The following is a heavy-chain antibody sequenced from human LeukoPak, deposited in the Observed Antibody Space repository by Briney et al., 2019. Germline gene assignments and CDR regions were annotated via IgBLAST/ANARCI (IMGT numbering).Heavy chain of an antibody. CDR1: GFTFSSYA. J-gene: IGHJ4*02. Sequence: GRSLRLSCAASGFTFSSYAMHWVLQAPGKGLEWVAVISYDGSNKYYADSVKGRFTISRDNSKNTLYLQMNSLRAEDTAVYYCASSGELHFDYWGQGTLVTVSS. CDR2: ISYDGSNK. V-gene: IGHV3-30-3*01. CDR3: ASSGELHFDY. D-gene: IGHD1-26*01.